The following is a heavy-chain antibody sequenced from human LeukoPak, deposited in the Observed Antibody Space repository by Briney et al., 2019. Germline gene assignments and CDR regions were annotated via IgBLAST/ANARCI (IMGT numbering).Heavy chain of an antibody. D-gene: IGHD5-18*01. CDR2: ISGSGGST. CDR1: GFTFSSYA. V-gene: IGHV3-23*01. CDR3: AKDKIQLWLLNGRMPWFDP. Sequence: GGSLRLSCAASGFTFSSYAMSWVRQAPGKGLEWVSSISGSGGSTYYADSGKGRFTISRDNSKNTLYLQMNSLRAEDTAVYYCAKDKIQLWLLNGRMPWFDPWGQGTLVTVSS. J-gene: IGHJ5*02.